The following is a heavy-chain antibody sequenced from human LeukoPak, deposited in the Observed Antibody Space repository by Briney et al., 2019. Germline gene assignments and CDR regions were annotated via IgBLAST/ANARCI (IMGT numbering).Heavy chain of an antibody. Sequence: PGGSLRLSCAASGFTFSNYWMHWVRQAPGKGLVWVSRINSDGSSTTSADSVKGRFTISRDNAKNTLYLQMNSLRAEGTAVYYCAKGGAMVIDYWGQGTLVTVSS. CDR3: AKGGAMVIDY. D-gene: IGHD5-18*01. CDR2: INSDGSST. J-gene: IGHJ4*02. CDR1: GFTFSNYW. V-gene: IGHV3-74*01.